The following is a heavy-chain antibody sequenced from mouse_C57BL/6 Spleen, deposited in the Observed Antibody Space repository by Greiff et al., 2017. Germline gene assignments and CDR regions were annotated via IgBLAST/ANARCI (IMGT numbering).Heavy chain of an antibody. CDR3: ARTTYAMDY. Sequence: EVQRVESGGGLVKPGGSLKLSCAASGFTFSSYTMSWVRQTPEKRLEWVATISGGGGNTYYPESVKGRFTISRDNAKNTLYLQMSSLRSEDTALYYCARTTYAMDYWGQGTSVTVSS. V-gene: IGHV5-9*01. CDR1: GFTFSSYT. CDR2: ISGGGGNT. D-gene: IGHD2-12*01. J-gene: IGHJ4*01.